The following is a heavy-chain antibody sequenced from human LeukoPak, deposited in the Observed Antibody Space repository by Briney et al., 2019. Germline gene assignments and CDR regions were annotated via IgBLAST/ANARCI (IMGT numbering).Heavy chain of an antibody. CDR2: INPNSGGT. D-gene: IGHD3-3*01. V-gene: IGHV1-2*02. Sequence: HRASVKVSCKASGYTFTGYYMHWVRQAPGQGLEWMGWINPNSGGTNYAQKFQGRVTMTRDTSISTAYMELSRLRSDDTAVYYCARDSITIFGVAALDYWGQGTLVTVSS. CDR1: GYTFTGYY. CDR3: ARDSITIFGVAALDY. J-gene: IGHJ4*02.